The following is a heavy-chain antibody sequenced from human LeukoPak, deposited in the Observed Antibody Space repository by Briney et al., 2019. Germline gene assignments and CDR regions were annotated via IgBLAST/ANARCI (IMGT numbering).Heavy chain of an antibody. CDR1: GGSISSGGYY. V-gene: IGHV4-61*02. D-gene: IGHD3-3*01. CDR2: IYTSGST. J-gene: IGHJ4*02. Sequence: SETLSLTCTDSGGSISSGGYYWSWIRQPAGKGLEWIGRIYTSGSTNYNPSLKSRVTISVDTSKNQFSLKLSSVTAADTAVYYCASVLAYYDFWSGPFDYWGQGTLVTVSS. CDR3: ASVLAYYDFWSGPFDY.